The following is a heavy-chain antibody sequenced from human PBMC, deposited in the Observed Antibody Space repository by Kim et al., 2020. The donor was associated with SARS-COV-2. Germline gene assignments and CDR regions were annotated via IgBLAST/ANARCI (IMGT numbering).Heavy chain of an antibody. V-gene: IGHV3-11*06. D-gene: IGHD6-13*01. J-gene: IGHJ3*02. Sequence: DSVKGRFTISRDNAKNSLYLQMDSLRAEDTAIYYCASPGIAVAGAFDAFDIWGRGTVVTVSS. CDR3: ASPGIAVAGAFDAFDI.